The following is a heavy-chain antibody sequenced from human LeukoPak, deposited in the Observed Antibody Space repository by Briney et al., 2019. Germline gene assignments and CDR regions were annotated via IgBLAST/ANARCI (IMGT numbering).Heavy chain of an antibody. CDR3: ARDFGFERGWCGFDP. J-gene: IGHJ5*02. V-gene: IGHV3-7*01. CDR2: IKQDGSES. Sequence: PGGSLRLSCAASGFTFSDYYMSWIHQAPGKGLEWVANIKQDGSESHYVDSVKGRFTISRDNAKNSVSLQMNSLRAEDTAVYYCARDFGFERGWCGFDPWGQGTLVTVSS. D-gene: IGHD6-19*01. CDR1: GFTFSDYY.